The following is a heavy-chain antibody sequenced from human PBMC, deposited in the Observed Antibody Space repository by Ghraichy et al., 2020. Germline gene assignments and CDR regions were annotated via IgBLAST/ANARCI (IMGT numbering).Heavy chain of an antibody. CDR2: INHSGST. J-gene: IGHJ6*03. CDR3: ARVPPTAARRYYYYYMDV. V-gene: IGHV4-34*01. D-gene: IGHD6-6*01. CDR1: GESFSGYY. Sequence: LSLTCAVYGESFSGYYWSWIRQPPGKGLEWIGEINHSGSTNYNPSLKSRVTISVDTSKNQFSLKLSSVTAADTAVYYCARVPPTAARRYYYYYMDVWGKGTTVTVSS.